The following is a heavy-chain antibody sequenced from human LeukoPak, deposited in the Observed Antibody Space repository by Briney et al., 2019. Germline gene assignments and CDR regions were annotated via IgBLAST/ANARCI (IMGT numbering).Heavy chain of an antibody. CDR1: GGSISSHY. CDR3: ARGPLPYDAFDI. Sequence: SETLSLTCIVSGGSISSHYWSWIRQPPGKGLEWIGHISYSGSTNYNPSLKSRVTISEDTPKNQFSLKLSSVTAADTAVYYCARGPLPYDAFDIWGQGTMVTVSS. V-gene: IGHV4-59*11. CDR2: ISYSGST. J-gene: IGHJ3*02.